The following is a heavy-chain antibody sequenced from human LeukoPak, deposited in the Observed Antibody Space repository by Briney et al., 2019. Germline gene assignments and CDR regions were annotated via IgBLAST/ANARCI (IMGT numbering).Heavy chain of an antibody. J-gene: IGHJ5*02. V-gene: IGHV4-4*07. Sequence: PSETLSLICTVSGGSISSYYWSWIRQPAGKGLEWIGRIYTSGITSYNPSFKSRVTMSVDTSKNQFSLKLISVTAADTAVYYCARGGIPAAISMNWFDPWGQGTLVTVSS. CDR2: IYTSGIT. D-gene: IGHD2-2*01. CDR1: GGSISSYY. CDR3: ARGGIPAAISMNWFDP.